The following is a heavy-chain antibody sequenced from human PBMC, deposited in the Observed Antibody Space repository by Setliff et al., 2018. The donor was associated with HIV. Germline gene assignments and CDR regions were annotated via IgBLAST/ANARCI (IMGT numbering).Heavy chain of an antibody. D-gene: IGHD4-17*01. Sequence: ASVKVSCKASGYTFINYDINWVRQATGQGLEWMGWMNPDSGNTGYAQKFQERVTITRDMSTSTAYMELSSLRSEDTAVYYCAAESYTYGGQLGGFDYWGQGTLVTVSS. CDR3: AAESYTYGGQLGGFDY. J-gene: IGHJ4*02. CDR2: MNPDSGNT. V-gene: IGHV1-8*03. CDR1: GYTFINYD.